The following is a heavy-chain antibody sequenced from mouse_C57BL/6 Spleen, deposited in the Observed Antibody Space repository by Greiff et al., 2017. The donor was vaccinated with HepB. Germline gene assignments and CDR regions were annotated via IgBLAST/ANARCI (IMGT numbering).Heavy chain of an antibody. CDR1: GYSFTDYN. CDR3: ARRIYYGNYDWYIDV. V-gene: IGHV1-39*01. J-gene: IGHJ1*03. CDR2: INPNYGTT. D-gene: IGHD2-1*01. Sequence: VQLKESGPELVKPGASVKISCKASGYSFTDYNMNWVKQSNGKSLEWIGVINPNYGTTSYNQKFKGKATLTVDQSSSTAYMQLNSLTSEDSAVYYCARRIYYGNYDWYIDVWGKGTTVTVSS.